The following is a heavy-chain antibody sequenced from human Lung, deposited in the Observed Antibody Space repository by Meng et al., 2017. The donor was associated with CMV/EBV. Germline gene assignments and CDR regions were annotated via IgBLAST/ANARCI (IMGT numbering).Heavy chain of an antibody. J-gene: IGHJ6*02. D-gene: IGHD4-17*01. CDR2: INHSGST. CDR3: ARGPPGYSDHRAYYYYGMDV. V-gene: IGHV4-34*01. CDR1: GGXFIGYY. Sequence: SXTXSLXCAVYGGXFIGYYWSWIRQLPGKGLEWIGEINHSGSTNYNPSLKSRVTISVDTSKNQFSLKLSSVTAADTAVYYCARGPPGYSDHRAYYYYGMDVWXQGTXVTVSS.